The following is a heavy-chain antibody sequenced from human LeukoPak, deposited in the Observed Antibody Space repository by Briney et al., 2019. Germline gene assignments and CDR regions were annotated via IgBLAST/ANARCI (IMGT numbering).Heavy chain of an antibody. V-gene: IGHV3-33*08. D-gene: IGHD6-13*01. CDR3: ARDALFLIAAAGNDFDY. J-gene: IGHJ4*02. CDR1: GFTFSSYA. Sequence: GGSLRLSCAASGFTFSSYAVSWVRQAPGKGLEWVAVIWYDGSNKYYADSVKGRFTISRDNSKNTLYLQMNSLRAEDTAVYYCARDALFLIAAAGNDFDYWGQGTLVTVSS. CDR2: IWYDGSNK.